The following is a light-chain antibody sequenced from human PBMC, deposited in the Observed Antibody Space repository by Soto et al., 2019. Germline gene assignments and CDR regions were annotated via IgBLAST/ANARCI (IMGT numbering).Light chain of an antibody. Sequence: QSALAQPASVSGSPGQSITISCTGTTSDVGGYNYVSWYQQHPGKVPKLLIHEVSNRPSGVSNRFSGSKSGNTASLTISGLPAEDEDDYYCLSTTRSISDVFGTGTKVTVL. CDR3: LSTTRSISDV. V-gene: IGLV2-14*01. J-gene: IGLJ1*01. CDR2: EVS. CDR1: TSDVGGYNY.